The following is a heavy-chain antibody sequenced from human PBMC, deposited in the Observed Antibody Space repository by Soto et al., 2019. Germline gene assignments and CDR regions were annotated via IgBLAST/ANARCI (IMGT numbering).Heavy chain of an antibody. Sequence: SETLSLTCTVSGDSISSSSYYWGWIRQPPGKGLEWIGSIYYSGSTYYNPSLKSRVTISVDTSKNQFSLKLSSVTAADTAVYYCARHPGRYYYFDYWGQGTLVTVSS. CDR2: IYYSGST. J-gene: IGHJ4*02. CDR3: ARHPGRYYYFDY. D-gene: IGHD1-20*01. CDR1: GDSISSSSYY. V-gene: IGHV4-39*01.